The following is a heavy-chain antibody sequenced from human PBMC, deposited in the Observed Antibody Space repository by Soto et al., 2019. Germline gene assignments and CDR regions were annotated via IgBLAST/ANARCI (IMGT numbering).Heavy chain of an antibody. CDR2: IDPRSGGT. CDR3: AKDDYGIFPY. J-gene: IGHJ4*02. V-gene: IGHV1-2*02. D-gene: IGHD3-10*01. CDR1: GYPFTTYY. Sequence: HVQLVQSGTEVKKPGASVRVSCMVSGYPFTTYYIHWVRQAPGQGLEWMGWIDPRSGGTVYEQQFQGRVTMTRDRSISTVYMDLSGLTSDDTALYYCAKDDYGIFPYWGQGSLVTVSS.